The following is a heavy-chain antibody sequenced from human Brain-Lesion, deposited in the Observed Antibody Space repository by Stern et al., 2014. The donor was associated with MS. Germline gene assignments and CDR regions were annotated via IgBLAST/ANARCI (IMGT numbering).Heavy chain of an antibody. CDR2: ISDSGSV. CDR3: ARGDIVVVPAARSFGSDYYYPGLDV. CDR1: GGSIINYY. J-gene: IGHJ6*02. Sequence: VQLVESGPGLVKPSETLSLTCTVSGGSIINYYWTWIRQPPGQGLEWIGYISDSGSVACNPSLKSRLTMSVDTSTNQFSLRLSSVTAADTAVYFCARGDIVVVPAARSFGSDYYYPGLDVWGQGTTIAVS. V-gene: IGHV4-59*01. D-gene: IGHD2-2*01.